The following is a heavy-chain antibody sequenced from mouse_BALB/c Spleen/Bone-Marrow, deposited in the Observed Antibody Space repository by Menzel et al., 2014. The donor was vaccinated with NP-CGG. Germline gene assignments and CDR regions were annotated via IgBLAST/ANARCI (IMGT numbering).Heavy chain of an antibody. CDR2: ISYSGST. J-gene: IGHJ3*01. D-gene: IGHD2-4*01. Sequence: EVQRVESGPGLVKPSQSLSLPCIVTGYSITRDYAWNWIRQFPGNKLEWMGYISYSGSTTYNPSLESRISITRDTSKNQFFLQLNSVTTEDTATYYCARSSSYDYDVGFAYWGQGTLVTVSA. V-gene: IGHV3-2*02. CDR1: GYSITRDYA. CDR3: ARSSSYDYDVGFAY.